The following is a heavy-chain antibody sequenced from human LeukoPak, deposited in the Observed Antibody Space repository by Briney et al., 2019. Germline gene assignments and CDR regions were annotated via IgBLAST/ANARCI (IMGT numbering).Heavy chain of an antibody. V-gene: IGHV4-59*01. CDR3: ARDVVAVPGSDNWFDP. CDR1: GGSLSGFY. Sequence: PSETLSLTCTVSGGSLSGFYWSWIRQSPRLGLEWLGLTYSDGSTMYNPSLTSRVTISVDTSKNQISLRLTSVTAADTAIYYCARDVVAVPGSDNWFDPWGQGTLVTVSS. J-gene: IGHJ5*02. CDR2: TYSDGST. D-gene: IGHD6-19*01.